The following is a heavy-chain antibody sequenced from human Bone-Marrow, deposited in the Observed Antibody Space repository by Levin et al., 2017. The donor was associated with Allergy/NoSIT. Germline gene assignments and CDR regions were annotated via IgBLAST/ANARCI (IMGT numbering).Heavy chain of an antibody. CDR2: IYSGGST. CDR1: GFIVSSNY. CDR3: ARKLLEPQMYGDSLGY. J-gene: IGHJ4*02. D-gene: IGHD4-17*01. V-gene: IGHV3-53*01. Sequence: PGGSLRLSCAASGFIVSSNYMSWVRQAPGKGLEWVSVIYSGGSTNYADSVKGRFTVSRDNSKNTLYLQMNSLRDEDTAVYYCARKLLEPQMYGDSLGYWGQGTLVTVSS.